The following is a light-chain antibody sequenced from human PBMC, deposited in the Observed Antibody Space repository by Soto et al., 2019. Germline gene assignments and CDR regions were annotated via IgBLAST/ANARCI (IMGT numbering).Light chain of an antibody. Sequence: TVMTQSPATLSVSPGERATLSCRASQGLGTNLAWYQQRPGQAPRLLIYAASTRATGVPARFSGSGSGTDFTLEISRVETDDVGIYYCMQSTQLPPTFGQGTRLEI. V-gene: IGKV3-15*01. J-gene: IGKJ5*01. CDR1: QGLGTN. CDR2: AAS. CDR3: MQSTQLPPT.